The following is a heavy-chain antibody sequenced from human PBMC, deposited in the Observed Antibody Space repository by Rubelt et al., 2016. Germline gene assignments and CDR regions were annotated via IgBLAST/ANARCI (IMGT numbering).Heavy chain of an antibody. Sequence: WVSSISGSGGSTYYADSVKGRFTISRDNPKNTLYLQMSSLRVEDTAVYYCARRVAVAGTPSSSYGMDVWGQGTTVTVSS. CDR3: ARRVAVAGTPSSSYGMDV. D-gene: IGHD6-19*01. J-gene: IGHJ6*02. V-gene: IGHV3-23*01. CDR2: ISGSGGST.